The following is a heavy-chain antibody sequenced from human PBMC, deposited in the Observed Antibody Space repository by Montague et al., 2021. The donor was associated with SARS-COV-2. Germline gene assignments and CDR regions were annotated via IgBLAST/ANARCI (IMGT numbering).Heavy chain of an antibody. D-gene: IGHD3-10*01. Sequence: SLRFSCAASGFTFSSYSMNWVRQAPGKGLEWVSSISSSSSYIYYADSVKGRFTISRDNAKNSLYLQMNSLRAEDTAVYYCARDVTMVRGVPFDYWGQGTLVTVSS. V-gene: IGHV3-21*01. CDR3: ARDVTMVRGVPFDY. J-gene: IGHJ4*02. CDR1: GFTFSSYS. CDR2: ISSSSSYI.